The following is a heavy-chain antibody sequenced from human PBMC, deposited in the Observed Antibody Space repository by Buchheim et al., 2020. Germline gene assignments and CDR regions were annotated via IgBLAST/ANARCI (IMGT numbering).Heavy chain of an antibody. J-gene: IGHJ4*02. CDR1: GFTFSGSA. CDR2: IRSKANSYAT. CDR3: AKDQVGATPGGDY. Sequence: EVQLVESGGGLVQPGGSLKLSCAASGFTFSGSAMHWVRQASGKGLEWVGRIRSKANSYATAYAASVKGRFTISRDDSKNTAYLQMNSLKTEDTAVYYCAKDQVGATPGGDYWGQGTL. V-gene: IGHV3-73*02. D-gene: IGHD1-26*01.